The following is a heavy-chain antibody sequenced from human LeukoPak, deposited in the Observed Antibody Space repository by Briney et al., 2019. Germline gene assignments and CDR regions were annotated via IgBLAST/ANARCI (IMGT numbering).Heavy chain of an antibody. CDR1: GFTFSSYA. CDR3: AKSLPISL. J-gene: IGHJ2*01. Sequence: AGSLRLSGAASGFTFSSYAMSWVRHAPGKGLEWVSVIYSGGSTYYADSVKGRFTISRDNSKNTLYLQMNSLRAEDTAVYYCAKSLPISLWGRGTLVTVSS. CDR2: IYSGGST. V-gene: IGHV3-66*01.